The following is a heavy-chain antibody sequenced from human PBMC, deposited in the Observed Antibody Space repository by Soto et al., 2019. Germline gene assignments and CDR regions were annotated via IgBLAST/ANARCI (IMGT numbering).Heavy chain of an antibody. CDR2: IYHSGST. Sequence: SETLSLTCTVSGGSISSYYWSWIRQPPGKALEWIGYIYHSGSTNYNPSLKSRVTISVDTSKNQLSLNLSSVTAAYTAVYYCATKPPYSTVWYYFDYWGQGALVTVSS. CDR1: GGSISSYY. D-gene: IGHD2-2*01. V-gene: IGHV4-59*03. J-gene: IGHJ4*02. CDR3: ATKPPYSTVWYYFDY.